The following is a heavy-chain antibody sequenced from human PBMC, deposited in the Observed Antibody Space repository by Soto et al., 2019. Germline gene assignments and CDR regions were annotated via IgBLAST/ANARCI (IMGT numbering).Heavy chain of an antibody. CDR1: GGSISSAAYC. CDR2: IYDGGTT. V-gene: IGHV4-30-4*01. Sequence: PSETLSLTCTVSGGSISSAAYCWSWIRQSPDKGLEWIGHIYDGGTTYSSPSLKGRVTISADTSETQFSLKLSSVSAEDTAVYYCAKNPGYYYDSTGYHFDYWGQGTLVTVSS. CDR3: AKNPGYYYDSTGYHFDY. D-gene: IGHD3-22*01. J-gene: IGHJ4*02.